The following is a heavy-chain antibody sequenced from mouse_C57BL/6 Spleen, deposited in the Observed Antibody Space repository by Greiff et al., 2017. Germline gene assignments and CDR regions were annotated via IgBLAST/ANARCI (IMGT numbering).Heavy chain of an antibody. J-gene: IGHJ2*01. Sequence: VKLVESGGGLVKPGGSLKLSCAASGFTFSDYGMHWVRQAPEKGLEWVAYISSGSSTIYYADTVKGRFTISRDNAKNTLFLQMTSLRSEDTAMYYCARPLYYYGSSSFDYWGQGTTLTVSS. CDR2: ISSGSSTI. CDR3: ARPLYYYGSSSFDY. CDR1: GFTFSDYG. D-gene: IGHD1-1*01. V-gene: IGHV5-17*01.